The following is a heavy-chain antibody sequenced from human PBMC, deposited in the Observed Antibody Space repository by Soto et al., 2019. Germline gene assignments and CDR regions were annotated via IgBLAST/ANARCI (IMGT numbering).Heavy chain of an antibody. D-gene: IGHD1-1*01. CDR3: AGVHYYYYYMDV. CDR1: GYTFTSYD. Sequence: ASVKVSCTASGYTFTSYDINWVRQATGQGLEWMGWMNPNSGNTGYAQKFQGRVTMTRNTSISTAYMELSSLRSEDTAVYYCAGVHYYYYYMDVWGKGTTVTVSS. V-gene: IGHV1-8*01. J-gene: IGHJ6*03. CDR2: MNPNSGNT.